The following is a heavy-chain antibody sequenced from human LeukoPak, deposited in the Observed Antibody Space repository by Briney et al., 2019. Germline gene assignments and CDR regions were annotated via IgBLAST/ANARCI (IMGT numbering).Heavy chain of an antibody. CDR2: IYHSGST. CDR1: GGSISSGGYS. D-gene: IGHD5-18*01. CDR3: ATVRGYSYGWRDY. V-gene: IGHV4-30-2*01. J-gene: IGHJ4*02. Sequence: PSETLSLTCAVSGGSISSGGYSWSWIRQPPEKGLEWIGYIYHSGSTYYNPSLKSRVSISVDRSKNQFSLKLSSVTAADTAAYYCATVRGYSYGWRDYWGQGTLVTVSS.